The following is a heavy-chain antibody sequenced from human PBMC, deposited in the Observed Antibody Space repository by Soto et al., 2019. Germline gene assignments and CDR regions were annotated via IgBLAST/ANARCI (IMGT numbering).Heavy chain of an antibody. Sequence: SETLYLTCTVSGGSISSYYWSWIRQPPGKGLEWIGYIYYSGSTNYNPSPKSRVTISVDTSKNQFSLKLSSVTAADTAVYFCARSPDYYDSSGYYEFDYWGQGTLVTVSS. V-gene: IGHV4-59*01. CDR1: GGSISSYY. CDR3: ARSPDYYDSSGYYEFDY. J-gene: IGHJ4*02. D-gene: IGHD3-22*01. CDR2: IYYSGST.